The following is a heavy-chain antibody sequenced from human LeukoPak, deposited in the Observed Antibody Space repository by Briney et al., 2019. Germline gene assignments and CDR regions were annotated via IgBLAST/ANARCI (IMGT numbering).Heavy chain of an antibody. CDR3: ATDYGVGAVAGYYFDY. CDR2: FDPEDGET. Sequence: ASEKVSCKVSGYTLTELSMHWVRQAPGKGLEWMGGFDPEDGETIYAQKFQGRVTMTEDTSTDTAYMELSSLRSEDTAVYYCATDYGVGAVAGYYFDYWGQGTLVTVSS. CDR1: GYTLTELS. J-gene: IGHJ4*02. V-gene: IGHV1-24*01. D-gene: IGHD6-19*01.